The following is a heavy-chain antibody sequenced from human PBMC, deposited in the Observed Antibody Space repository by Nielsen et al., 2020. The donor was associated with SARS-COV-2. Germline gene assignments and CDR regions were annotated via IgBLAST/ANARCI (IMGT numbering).Heavy chain of an antibody. D-gene: IGHD3-16*01. CDR3: ARDGGNWFDP. Sequence: GESLKISCAASGFTSSSYAMHWVRKAPGKGLERVAVISYDGSNKYYADSVKGRFTISRDNSKNTLYLQMNSLRTEDTAVYYCARDGGNWFDPWGQGTLVTVSS. V-gene: IGHV3-30-3*01. CDR1: GFTSSSYA. CDR2: ISYDGSNK. J-gene: IGHJ5*02.